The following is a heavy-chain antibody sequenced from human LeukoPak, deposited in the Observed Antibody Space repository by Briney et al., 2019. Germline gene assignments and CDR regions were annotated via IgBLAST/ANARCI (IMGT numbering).Heavy chain of an antibody. CDR2: IYYSGST. D-gene: IGHD3-22*01. CDR3: ARHEDYYDTSGYMFDH. V-gene: IGHV4-59*08. J-gene: IGHJ4*02. Sequence: SETLSLTCTVSGGSINGYYWSWIRQPPGKGLEWIGYIYYSGSTNYNPSLKSRVTISVDTSKTQFSLNLSSVTAADTAVYYCARHEDYYDTSGYMFDHWGQGTLVTVSS. CDR1: GGSINGYY.